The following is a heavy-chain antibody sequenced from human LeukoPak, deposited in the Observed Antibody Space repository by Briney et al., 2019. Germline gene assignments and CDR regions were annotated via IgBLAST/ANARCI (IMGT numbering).Heavy chain of an antibody. V-gene: IGHV4-39*01. CDR1: GGSISSSSYY. CDR2: IYYSGST. Sequence: SETLSLTCTVSGGSISSSSYYWGWIRQPPGKGLEGLGGIYYSGSTYYNPSLKSRVTISVDTSKNQFSLKLSSVTAADTAVYYCARDFDWLSPEPSFDYWGQGTLVTVSS. CDR3: ARDFDWLSPEPSFDY. D-gene: IGHD3-9*01. J-gene: IGHJ4*02.